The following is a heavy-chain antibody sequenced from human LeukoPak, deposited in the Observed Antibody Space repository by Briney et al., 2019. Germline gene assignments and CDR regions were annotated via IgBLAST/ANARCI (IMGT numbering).Heavy chain of an antibody. J-gene: IGHJ4*02. Sequence: GESLKISCEGSGYSFISYYIGWVRQIPGKGLEWVGIIYPGDSDTRYSPSFQGQVTISADKSISTAYLQWSSLKASDTAMYYCARLWYSSSSRYFDYWGQGTLVTVSS. CDR3: ARLWYSSSSRYFDY. CDR1: GYSFISYY. V-gene: IGHV5-51*01. D-gene: IGHD6-13*01. CDR2: IYPGDSDT.